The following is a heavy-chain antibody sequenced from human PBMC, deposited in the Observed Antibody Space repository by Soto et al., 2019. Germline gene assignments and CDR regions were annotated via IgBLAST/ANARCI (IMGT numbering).Heavy chain of an antibody. CDR3: VSEGELAVLAATTIRYYGMDA. V-gene: IGHV3-7*03. CDR1: RFTFSGYW. J-gene: IGHJ6*02. D-gene: IGHD1-26*01. Sequence: GGSLRLSCAASRFTFSGYWTSWVRQAPGKGLEWVANIRQDGGETYYVDSVRGRFTISRDNAKNSLFLQMNNLRAEDTAVYYCVSEGELAVLAATTIRYYGMDAWGQETRVAISS. CDR2: IRQDGGET.